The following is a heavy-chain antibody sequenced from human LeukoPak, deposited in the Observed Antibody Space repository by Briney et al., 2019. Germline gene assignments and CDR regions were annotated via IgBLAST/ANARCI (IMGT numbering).Heavy chain of an antibody. D-gene: IGHD3-10*01. CDR1: GFTFGSYG. J-gene: IGHJ3*02. CDR3: YVLLWFGELLNDAFDI. V-gene: IGHV3-30*02. Sequence: PGGSLRLSCAASGFTFGSYGMHWVRQAPGKGLEWVTFIRSDGSNKYYADSVKGRFTISRDNSKNTLYLQMNSLRAEDTAVYYCYVLLWFGELLNDAFDIWGQGTMVTVSS. CDR2: IRSDGSNK.